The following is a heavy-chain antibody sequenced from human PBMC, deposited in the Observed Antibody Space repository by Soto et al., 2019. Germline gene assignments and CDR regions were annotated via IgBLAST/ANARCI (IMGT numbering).Heavy chain of an antibody. CDR1: GFSLSTSGVG. V-gene: IGHV2-5*02. J-gene: IGHJ5*02. Sequence: QITLKESGPPLVKPTQTLTLTCTFSGFSLSTSGVGVGWIRQPPGKALEWLALIYWDDDKRYSPSLKSRLTITKDTSKNQVVLTMTNMDPVDTATYYCAHGTWRGIAAAAGWFDPWGQGTLVTVSS. CDR2: IYWDDDK. CDR3: AHGTWRGIAAAAGWFDP. D-gene: IGHD6-13*01.